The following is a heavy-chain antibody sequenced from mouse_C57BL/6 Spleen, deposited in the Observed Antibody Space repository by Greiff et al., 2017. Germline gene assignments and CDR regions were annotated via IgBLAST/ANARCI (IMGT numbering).Heavy chain of an antibody. V-gene: IGHV1-54*01. J-gene: IGHJ2*01. CDR1: GYAFTNYL. Sequence: QVQLQQSGAELVRPGTSVKVSCKASGYAFTNYLLEWVKQRPGQGLEWIGVINPGSGGTNYNEKFKGKATLSADKSSSTAYMQLSSLTSEDSAVYFCARSEGGSFDYWGQGTTLTVSS. CDR2: INPGSGGT. CDR3: ARSEGGSFDY.